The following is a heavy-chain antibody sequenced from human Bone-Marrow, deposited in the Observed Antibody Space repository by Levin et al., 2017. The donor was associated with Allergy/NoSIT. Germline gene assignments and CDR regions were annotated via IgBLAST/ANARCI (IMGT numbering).Heavy chain of an antibody. J-gene: IGHJ4*02. CDR3: ARDPYYDFWTGSNFDC. CDR1: GFSFSSHA. CDR2: ISGSSEKT. Sequence: GGSLRLSCAASGFSFSSHAMSWVRQAPGKGLEWVSAISGSSEKTYYADSVKGRFTISRDKSKNTLDLQMNSLRAEDTAIYYCARDPYYDFWTGSNFDCWGQGTLVTVSS. V-gene: IGHV3-23*01. D-gene: IGHD3-3*01.